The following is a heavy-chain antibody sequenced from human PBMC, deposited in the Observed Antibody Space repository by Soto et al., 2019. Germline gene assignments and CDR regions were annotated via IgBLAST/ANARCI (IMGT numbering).Heavy chain of an antibody. CDR3: ARGYCSSTSCLLRFSVAYGMDV. J-gene: IGHJ6*02. Sequence: PSETLSLTCAVYGGSFSGYYWSWIRQPPGKGLEWIGEINHSGSTNYNPSLKSRVTISVDTSKNQFSLKLSSVTAADTAVYYCARGYCSSTSCLLRFSVAYGMDVWGQGTTVTVSS. CDR2: INHSGST. CDR1: GGSFSGYY. D-gene: IGHD2-2*01. V-gene: IGHV4-34*01.